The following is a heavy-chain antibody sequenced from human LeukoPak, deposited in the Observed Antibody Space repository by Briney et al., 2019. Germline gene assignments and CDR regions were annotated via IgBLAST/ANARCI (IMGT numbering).Heavy chain of an antibody. V-gene: IGHV4-39*07. CDR3: ADIVGAAS. J-gene: IGHJ5*02. CDR1: GGSISSSSYY. CDR2: IYYSGST. D-gene: IGHD1-26*01. Sequence: SETLSLTCTVSGGSISSSSYYWGWIRQPPGKGLEWIGSIYYSGSTYYNPSLKSRVTISVDTSKNQFSLKLSSVTAADTAVYYCADIVGAASWGQGTLVTVSS.